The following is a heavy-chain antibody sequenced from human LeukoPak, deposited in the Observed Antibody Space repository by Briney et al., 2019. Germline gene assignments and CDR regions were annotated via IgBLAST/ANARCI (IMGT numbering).Heavy chain of an antibody. V-gene: IGHV1-18*01. Sequence: ASVKVSCKASGYTFTSYGISWVRQAPGQGLECMGWISAYNGNTNYAQKLQGRVTMTTDTSTSTAYMELRSLKSDDTAVYYCARDGRHDFWSGYPDYWGQGTLVTVSS. J-gene: IGHJ4*02. CDR3: ARDGRHDFWSGYPDY. D-gene: IGHD3-3*01. CDR1: GYTFTSYG. CDR2: ISAYNGNT.